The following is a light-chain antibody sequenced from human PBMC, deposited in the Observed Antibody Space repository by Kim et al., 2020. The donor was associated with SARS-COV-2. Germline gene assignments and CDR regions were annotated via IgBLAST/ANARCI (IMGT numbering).Light chain of an antibody. CDR1: SGSIASNY. J-gene: IGLJ2*01. Sequence: KKATIYCTRSSGSIASNYVQWYQQRPGSAPTIVIFESNQRPSGVPDRFSGSIDTASNSASLTISGLKTEDEADYYGQSYDSSNPRVFGGGTQLTVL. CDR3: QSYDSSNPRV. CDR2: ESN. V-gene: IGLV6-57*03.